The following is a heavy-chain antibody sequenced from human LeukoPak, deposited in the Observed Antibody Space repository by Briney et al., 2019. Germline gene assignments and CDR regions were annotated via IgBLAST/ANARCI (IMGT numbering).Heavy chain of an antibody. V-gene: IGHV3-30*18. CDR3: AKDRQLGFDY. J-gene: IGHJ4*02. D-gene: IGHD6-13*01. Sequence: PGGSLRLSCAASGFTFSSYGMHWVRQAPGKGLEWVAVISYDGSNKYYADSVKGRFTISRDNSKNTLYPQMNSLRAEDTAVYYCAKDRQLGFDYWGQGTLVTVSS. CDR2: ISYDGSNK. CDR1: GFTFSSYG.